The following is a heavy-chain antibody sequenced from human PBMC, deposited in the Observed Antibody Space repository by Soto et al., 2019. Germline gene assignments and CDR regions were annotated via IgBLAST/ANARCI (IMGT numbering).Heavy chain of an antibody. D-gene: IGHD6-13*01. V-gene: IGHV3-30*18. J-gene: IGHJ4*02. CDR3: AKDRGSIWFFDY. CDR1: GFTFSSYG. CDR2: ISYDGSNK. Sequence: QVQLVESGGGVVQPGRSLRLSCAASGFTFSSYGMHWVRQAPGKGLEWVAVISYDGSNKYYADSVKGRFTISRDNSKNTLYLQMNSLRAEDTAVYYCAKDRGSIWFFDYWGQGTLVTVSS.